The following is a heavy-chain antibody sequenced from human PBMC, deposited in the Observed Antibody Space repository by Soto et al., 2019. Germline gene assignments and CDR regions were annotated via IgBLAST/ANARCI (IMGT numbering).Heavy chain of an antibody. D-gene: IGHD2-21*02. V-gene: IGHV1-69*02. CDR1: GGTFSSYT. Sequence: QVQLVQSGAEVKKPGSSVKVSCKASGGTFSSYTISWVRQAPGQGLEWMGRIIPILGIANYAQKFQGRVTITADKSTSTAYMELSSLRSEDTAVYYWANSVVVTAFYFDYWGQGTLVTVSS. J-gene: IGHJ4*02. CDR3: ANSVVVTAFYFDY. CDR2: IIPILGIA.